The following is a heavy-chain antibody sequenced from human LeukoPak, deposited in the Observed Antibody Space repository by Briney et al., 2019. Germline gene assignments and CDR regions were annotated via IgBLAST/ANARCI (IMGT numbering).Heavy chain of an antibody. CDR2: LSSTCGST. CDR3: ARDGAPGRYYDFWSGYSTPYYYYGMDV. J-gene: IGHJ6*02. D-gene: IGHD3-3*01. CDR1: GFTFSSYA. Sequence: PGGSLRLSCAASGFTFSSYAMSWVRQAAAKGLEWVSALSSTCGSTYYAGSVKGRFTISRDNSKNTLYLQMNSLRAGDTAVYYCARDGAPGRYYDFWSGYSTPYYYYGMDVWGQGTTVTVSS. V-gene: IGHV3-23*01.